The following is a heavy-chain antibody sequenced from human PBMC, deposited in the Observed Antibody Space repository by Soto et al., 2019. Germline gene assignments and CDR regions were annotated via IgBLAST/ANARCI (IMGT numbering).Heavy chain of an antibody. J-gene: IGHJ5*02. CDR1: GGSISSYD. Sequence: QVQLQESGPGLVKPSETLSLTCTVSGGSISSYDWRWIRQPPGKGLEWIGYIYYSGSTNYNPSLKSRVTISVDTSKNQFSLKLSSVTAADTAVYYCARVGSGSFGGGWFDPWGQGTLVTVSS. CDR3: ARVGSGSFGGGWFDP. CDR2: IYYSGST. V-gene: IGHV4-59*01. D-gene: IGHD3-10*01.